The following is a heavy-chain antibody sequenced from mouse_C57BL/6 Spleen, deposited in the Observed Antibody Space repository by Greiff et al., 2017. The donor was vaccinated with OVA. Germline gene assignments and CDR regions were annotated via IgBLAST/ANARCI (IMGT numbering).Heavy chain of an antibody. Sequence: VHLVESGAELARPGASVKLSCKASGYTFTSYGISWVKQRTGQGLEWIGEIYPRSGNTYYNEKFKGKATLTADKSSSTAYMELRSLTSEDSAVYFCARGALLFYAMDYWGQGTSVTVSS. CDR1: GYTFTSYG. CDR2: IYPRSGNT. CDR3: ARGALLFYAMDY. D-gene: IGHD2-10*01. J-gene: IGHJ4*01. V-gene: IGHV1-81*01.